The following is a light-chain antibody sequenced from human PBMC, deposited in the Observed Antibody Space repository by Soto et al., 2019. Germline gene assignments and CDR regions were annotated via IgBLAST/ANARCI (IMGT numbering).Light chain of an antibody. Sequence: EIVLTQSPATLSLSPGERATLSCRASQNIKKYLAWYRQKPGQPPRLLIYDAYNRAASIPTRFGGSGSGTDFTLTTNSLEPEDFAVYYCQHRSSWPFAFGPGTKVDIK. V-gene: IGKV3-11*01. J-gene: IGKJ3*01. CDR2: DAY. CDR1: QNIKKY. CDR3: QHRSSWPFA.